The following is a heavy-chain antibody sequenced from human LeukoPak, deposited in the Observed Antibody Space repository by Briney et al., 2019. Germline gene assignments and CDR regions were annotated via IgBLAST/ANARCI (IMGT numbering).Heavy chain of an antibody. CDR2: ISSSSSYI. D-gene: IGHD3-3*01. CDR3: ARDLSPEFTISGVVTYLDVFDI. V-gene: IGHV3-21*05. Sequence: GGSLRLSCAASGFTFSSYSMNWVRQAPGKGLEWVSYISSSSSYIYYADSVKGRFTISRDNAKNSLYLQMNSLRAEDTAVYYCARDLSPEFTISGVVTYLDVFDIWGQGTMVTVSS. CDR1: GFTFSSYS. J-gene: IGHJ3*02.